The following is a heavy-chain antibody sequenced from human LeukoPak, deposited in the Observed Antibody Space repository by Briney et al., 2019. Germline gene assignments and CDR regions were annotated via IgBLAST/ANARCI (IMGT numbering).Heavy chain of an antibody. CDR3: ARLHDDGELRVWFDP. V-gene: IGHV3-7*01. J-gene: IGHJ5*02. D-gene: IGHD4-17*01. CDR2: IKEDGSQK. CDR1: GFTFSTYSRSW. Sequence: GGSLRLSCAASGFTFSTYSRSWMRWVRQAPGEGLEWVANIKEDGSQKYSVDSVKGRSTISRDNARNSLYLQMNSLRAEDTDVYRCARLHDDGELRVWFDPWGQGTLVTVST.